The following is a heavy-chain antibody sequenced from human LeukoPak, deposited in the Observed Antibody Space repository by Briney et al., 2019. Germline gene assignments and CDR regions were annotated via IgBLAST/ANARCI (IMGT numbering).Heavy chain of an antibody. CDR1: GFTFSSYA. D-gene: IGHD3-10*01. Sequence: PGGSLRLSCAASGFTFSSYAMHWVRQAPGKGLEYVSAISSNGGSTYYANSVKGRFTISRDNSKNTLYLQMGSLRAEDMAVYYCAKDLAPYMVRGVIIRAYYDYWGQGTLVTVSS. CDR2: ISSNGGST. J-gene: IGHJ4*02. V-gene: IGHV3-64*01. CDR3: AKDLAPYMVRGVIIRAYYDY.